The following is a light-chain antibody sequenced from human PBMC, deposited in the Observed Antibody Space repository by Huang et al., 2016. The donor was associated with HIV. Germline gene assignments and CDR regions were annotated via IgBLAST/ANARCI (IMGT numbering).Light chain of an antibody. CDR3: QQYYSIPYT. CDR1: QSVLYNSGRKNY. V-gene: IGKV4-1*01. Sequence: DIVMTQFPDSLAVSLGDRTTIKCKSSQSVLYNSGRKNYLAWYQQKPGQPPKLLIYWASTRDCGVPDRFSGSGAGTDFPLTISSLQAEDVAVYYCQQYYSIPYTFGQGTTLEIK. CDR2: WAS. J-gene: IGKJ2*01.